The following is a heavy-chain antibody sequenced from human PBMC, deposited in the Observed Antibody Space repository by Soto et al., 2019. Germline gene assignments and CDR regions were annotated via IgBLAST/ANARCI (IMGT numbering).Heavy chain of an antibody. CDR3: ASEARYYYGSGSRDAFDI. V-gene: IGHV4-39*02. J-gene: IGHJ3*02. CDR2: IYYSGST. Sequence: SETLSLTCTVSGDSISSSSYYWGWIRQPPGKGLEWIGSIYYSGSTYYNPSLKSRVTISVDTSKNHFSLKLSSVTAADTAVYYCASEARYYYGSGSRDAFDIWGQGTMVTVSS. D-gene: IGHD3-10*01. CDR1: GDSISSSSYY.